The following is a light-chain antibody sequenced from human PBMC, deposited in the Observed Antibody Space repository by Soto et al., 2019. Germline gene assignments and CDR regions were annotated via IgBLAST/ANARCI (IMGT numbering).Light chain of an antibody. CDR2: STN. CDR1: SGSVSTSYY. CDR3: VLYMGSGISV. V-gene: IGLV8-61*01. J-gene: IGLJ2*01. Sequence: QTVVTQEPSFSVSPGGTVTLTCGLSSGSVSTSYYPSWYQQTPGQAPRTLIYSTNTRSSGVPDRFSGSILGNKAALTITGAQADDEFDYYFVLYMGSGISVFGGGTKLTVL.